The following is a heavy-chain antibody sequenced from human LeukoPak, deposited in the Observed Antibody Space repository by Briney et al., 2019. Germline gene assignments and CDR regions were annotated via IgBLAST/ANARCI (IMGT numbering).Heavy chain of an antibody. Sequence: GGSLRLSCAASGFTFSSYSLNWVRQAPGKGLEWVSYITSSSSSIYYADSVKGRFTISRDTAKNSLYLQMNSLRAEDTAMYYCARDYCSGGRCYSVDYWGQGTLVTVSS. V-gene: IGHV3-21*05. D-gene: IGHD2-15*01. CDR2: ITSSSSSI. CDR3: ARDYCSGGRCYSVDY. J-gene: IGHJ4*02. CDR1: GFTFSSYS.